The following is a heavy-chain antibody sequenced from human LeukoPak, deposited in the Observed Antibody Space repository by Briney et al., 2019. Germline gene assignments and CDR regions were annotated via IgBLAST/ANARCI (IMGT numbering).Heavy chain of an antibody. J-gene: IGHJ4*02. Sequence: SETLSLTCTVSGYSISSGYYWGWIRQPPGEGLEWIGSIYHSGSTYYNPSLKSRVTISVDTSKNQFSLKLSSVTAADTAVYYCARDGYYYDSSGYYRFDYGGQGTLVTVSS. V-gene: IGHV4-38-2*02. CDR3: ARDGYYYDSSGYYRFDY. CDR2: IYHSGST. D-gene: IGHD3-22*01. CDR1: GYSISSGYY.